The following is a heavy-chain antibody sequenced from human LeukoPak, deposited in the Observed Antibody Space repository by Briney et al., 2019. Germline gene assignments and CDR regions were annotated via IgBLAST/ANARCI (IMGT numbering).Heavy chain of an antibody. V-gene: IGHV3-33*01. D-gene: IGHD3-16*01. CDR3: AREGDLHGYFDF. CDR2: IWYDGSNI. Sequence: GGSLRLSCAASGFTFSSYGMHWVRQAPDKGLEWVAVIWYDGSNINYADSVKGRFTISRDNSKKTLLLQMNSLRAEDTAVYYCAREGDLHGYFDFWGQGTLVTVSS. J-gene: IGHJ4*02. CDR1: GFTFSSYG.